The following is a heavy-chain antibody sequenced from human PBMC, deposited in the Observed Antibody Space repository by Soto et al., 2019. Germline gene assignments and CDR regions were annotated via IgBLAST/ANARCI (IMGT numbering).Heavy chain of an antibody. J-gene: IGHJ6*02. CDR2: IYYSGST. V-gene: IGHV4-31*03. Sequence: TLSLTCTVSGGSIRSGGYYWSWIRQHPGKGLEWIGYIYYSGSTYYNPSLKSRVTISVDTSKNQFSLKLSSVTAADTAVYYCARAVDDSAYYYGMDVWGQGTTVTVSS. CDR3: ARAVDDSAYYYGMDV. CDR1: GGSIRSGGYY. D-gene: IGHD5-18*01.